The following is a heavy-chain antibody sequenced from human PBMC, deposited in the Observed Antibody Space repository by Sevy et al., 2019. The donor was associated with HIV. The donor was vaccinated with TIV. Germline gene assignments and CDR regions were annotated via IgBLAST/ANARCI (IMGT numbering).Heavy chain of an antibody. CDR1: GFTFDDYA. V-gene: IGHV3-9*01. D-gene: IGHD1-26*01. CDR3: AKDTVGATATFDY. CDR2: ISWNSCSI. Sequence: GGSLRLSCAASGFTFDDYAMHWVRQAPGNGLEWVTGISWNSCSISYADSVKGRFTISRDNAKNSLYLQMNSVRAEDTALYYCAKDTVGATATFDYWGQGTVVTVSS. J-gene: IGHJ4*02.